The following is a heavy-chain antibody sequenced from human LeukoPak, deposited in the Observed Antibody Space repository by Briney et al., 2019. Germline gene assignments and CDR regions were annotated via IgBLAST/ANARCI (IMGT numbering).Heavy chain of an antibody. D-gene: IGHD5-18*01. J-gene: IGHJ5*02. CDR2: IYSSGSS. CDR3: ARGGRSYDSHGKFDP. CDR1: GVSISSHY. Sequence: SETLSLTCTVSGVSISSHYWSWVRQPAGKGLEWIGRIYSSGSSNYNPSLKSRVTMSVDTSRKQLSLQVRSVTAADTAVYYCARGGRSYDSHGKFDPWGQGTLVTVSS. V-gene: IGHV4-4*07.